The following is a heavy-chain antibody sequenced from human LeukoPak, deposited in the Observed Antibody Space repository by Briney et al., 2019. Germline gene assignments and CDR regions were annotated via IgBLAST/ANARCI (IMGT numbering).Heavy chain of an antibody. J-gene: IGHJ3*02. CDR2: INHSGST. CDR1: GGSFSGYY. Sequence: SETLSLTCAVYGGSFSGYYWSWIRQPPGKGLEWIGEINHSGSTNYNPSLKSRVTISVDTSKNQFSLKLSSVTAADTAVYYCARAPLRYFDWPPRGDAFDIWGQGTMVTVSS. CDR3: ARAPLRYFDWPPRGDAFDI. V-gene: IGHV4-34*01. D-gene: IGHD3-9*01.